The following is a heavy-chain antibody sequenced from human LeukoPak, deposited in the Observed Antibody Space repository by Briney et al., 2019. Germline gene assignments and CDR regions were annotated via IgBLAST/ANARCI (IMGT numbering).Heavy chain of an antibody. CDR3: ARDRVDRYFDY. CDR2: IFSSGTT. J-gene: IGHJ4*02. CDR1: GGSISTYY. Sequence: SETLSLTCTVSGGSISTYYWSWIRQSAGKGLEWIGRIFSSGTTNYNPSFKSRATMSVNTSKNQFSLKLSSVTVADTAIYYCARDRVDRYFDYWGQGALVTVSS. D-gene: IGHD2-15*01. V-gene: IGHV4-4*07.